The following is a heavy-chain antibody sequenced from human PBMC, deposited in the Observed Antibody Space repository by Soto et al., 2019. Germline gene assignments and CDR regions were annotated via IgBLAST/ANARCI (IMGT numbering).Heavy chain of an antibody. CDR2: ISYDGSNK. J-gene: IGHJ6*02. Sequence: PGGSLRLSCAASGFTFSSYAMHWVRQAPGKGLEWVAVISYDGSNKYYADSVKGRFTISRDNSKNTLYLQMNSLRAEDTAVYYCARDRYIVVAPAATYYYYYGMDVWGQGTTVTVSS. V-gene: IGHV3-30-3*01. D-gene: IGHD2-2*01. CDR3: ARDRYIVVAPAATYYYYYGMDV. CDR1: GFTFSSYA.